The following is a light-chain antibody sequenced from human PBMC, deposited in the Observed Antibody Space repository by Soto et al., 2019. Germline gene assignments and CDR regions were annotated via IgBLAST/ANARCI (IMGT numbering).Light chain of an antibody. J-gene: IGKJ3*01. CDR2: LGS. CDR1: QSLLHSNGYTY. Sequence: DIVMTQSPLSLPVTPGEPASISCKSSQSLLHSNGYTYLDWYLQKPGQSPQLLIYLGSNRASGVPDRFSGSGSDTDFTLKISRVEAEDVGVYYCMQAVQTPFTFGPGTKVDIK. V-gene: IGKV2-28*01. CDR3: MQAVQTPFT.